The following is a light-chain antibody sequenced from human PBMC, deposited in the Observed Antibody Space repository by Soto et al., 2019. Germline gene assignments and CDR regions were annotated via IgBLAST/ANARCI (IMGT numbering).Light chain of an antibody. CDR1: EGVASNY. V-gene: IGKV3-20*01. Sequence: EIVLTQSPDPLSLSPGEIVTLSCRASEGVASNYLAWYQHKPGQSPRLLLFGASNRATGIPDRFSGSGSGADFTLTISRVEPEDFAVYYCHQYGRSPWTLGQGTKVDIK. CDR2: GAS. J-gene: IGKJ1*01. CDR3: HQYGRSPWT.